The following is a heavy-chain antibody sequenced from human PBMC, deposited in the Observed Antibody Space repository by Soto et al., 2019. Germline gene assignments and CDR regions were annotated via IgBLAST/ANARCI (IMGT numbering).Heavy chain of an antibody. Sequence: GESLKISCKASGYRFTSYWITWVRQMPGKGLEWMGRIDPSDSYTNYSPSFRGHVTFSADKSISTVYLHWDNLKPSDTAVYYCARQFYEGGTAIDPWGPGTLVTVSS. CDR1: GYRFTSYW. V-gene: IGHV5-10-1*01. D-gene: IGHD1-26*01. CDR2: IDPSDSYT. CDR3: ARQFYEGGTAIDP. J-gene: IGHJ5*02.